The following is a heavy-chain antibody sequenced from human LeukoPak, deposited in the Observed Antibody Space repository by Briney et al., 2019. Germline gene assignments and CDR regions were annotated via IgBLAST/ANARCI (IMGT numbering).Heavy chain of an antibody. J-gene: IGHJ4*02. CDR3: ARDLIVGTTIRYYFDY. Sequence: GGSLRLSCAASEFTVSSNYMSWIRQAPGKGLEWVSVIYSGGSTYYADSVKGRFTISRDNAKNSLYLQMNSLRAEDTAVYYCARDLIVGTTIRYYFDYWGQGTLVTVSS. CDR2: IYSGGST. CDR1: EFTVSSNY. V-gene: IGHV3-66*01. D-gene: IGHD1-26*01.